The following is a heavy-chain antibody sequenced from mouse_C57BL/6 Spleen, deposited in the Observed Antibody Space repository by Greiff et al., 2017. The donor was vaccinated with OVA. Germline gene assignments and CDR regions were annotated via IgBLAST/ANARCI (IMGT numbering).Heavy chain of an antibody. D-gene: IGHD2-3*01. CDR3: TRGYHGYYVDFDD. Sequence: QVQLQQSGAELVRPGASVTLSCKASGYTFTDYEMHWVKQTPVHGLEWIGAIDPETGGTAYNQKFTGKAILTAAKSSSTAYMDLRSLPSEDSAVDYSTRGYHGYYVDFDDWGKGTTLTVAS. J-gene: IGHJ2*01. CDR2: IDPETGGT. V-gene: IGHV1-15*01. CDR1: GYTFTDYE.